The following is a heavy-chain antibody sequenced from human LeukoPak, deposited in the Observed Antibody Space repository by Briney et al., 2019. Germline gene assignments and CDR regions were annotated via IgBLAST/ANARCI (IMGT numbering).Heavy chain of an antibody. CDR2: INPNSGGT. J-gene: IGHJ4*02. Sequence: ASVKVSCKASGYTFTGYYMHWVRQAPGQGLEWMGWINPNSGGTNYAQKFQGRVTMTRDTSISTAYMELRSLRSDDTAVYYCARGGLPIVWYYFDFWGQGTLVTVSS. CDR3: ARGGLPIVWYYFDF. V-gene: IGHV1-2*02. CDR1: GYTFTGYY. D-gene: IGHD5/OR15-5a*01.